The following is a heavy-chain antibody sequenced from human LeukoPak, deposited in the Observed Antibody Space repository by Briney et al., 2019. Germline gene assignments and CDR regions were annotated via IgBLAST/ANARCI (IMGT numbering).Heavy chain of an antibody. CDR2: INSYSGET. D-gene: IGHD3-10*01. J-gene: IGHJ4*02. CDR3: SRGIIGGHDFDY. CDR1: GYTFTTYG. V-gene: IGHV1-18*01. Sequence: ASAKVSCKASGYTFTTYGFSWVRQAPGQGLEWMGWINSYSGETNYAQKFQGRVTMARDTSISTAYVELSRLTSDDAAVYYCSRGIIGGHDFDYWGQGTLVTVSS.